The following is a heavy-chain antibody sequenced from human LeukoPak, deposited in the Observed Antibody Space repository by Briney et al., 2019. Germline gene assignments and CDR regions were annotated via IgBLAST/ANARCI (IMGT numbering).Heavy chain of an antibody. D-gene: IGHD2-15*01. CDR1: GGTFSSYA. CDR3: ARDGCSGGSCQPYYYYGMDV. CDR2: IIPILGIA. Sequence: GASVKVSCKASGGTFSSYAISWVRQAPGQGLEWMGRIIPILGIANYAQKFQGRVTITANKSTSTAYMELSSLRSEDTAVYYCARDGCSGGSCQPYYYYGMDVWGQGTTVTVSS. V-gene: IGHV1-69*04. J-gene: IGHJ6*02.